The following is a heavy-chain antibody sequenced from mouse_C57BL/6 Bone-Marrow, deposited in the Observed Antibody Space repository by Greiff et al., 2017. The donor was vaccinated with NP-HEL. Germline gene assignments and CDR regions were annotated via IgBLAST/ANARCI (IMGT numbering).Heavy chain of an antibody. V-gene: IGHV14-4*01. CDR1: GFNIKDDY. J-gene: IGHJ4*01. CDR3: TTIDAMDY. CDR2: IDPENGDT. Sequence: VHVKQSGAELVRPGASVKLSCTASGFNIKDDYMHWVKQRPEQGLEWIGWIDPENGDTEYASKFQGKATITADTSSNTAYLQLSSLTSEDTAVYYCTTIDAMDYWGQGTSVTVSS.